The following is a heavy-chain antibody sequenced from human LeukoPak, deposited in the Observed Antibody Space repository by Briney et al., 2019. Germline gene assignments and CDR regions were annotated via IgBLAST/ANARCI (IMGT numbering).Heavy chain of an antibody. Sequence: GGSLRLSCAASGFTFSSSAMSWVRQAPGKGLEWVSSISGSGDSTYYADSVKGRFTISRDNSKNTLYLQMNSLRAEDTAVYYCARDSGRYLRYFDLWGRGTLVTVSS. J-gene: IGHJ2*01. CDR3: ARDSGRYLRYFDL. D-gene: IGHD1-26*01. CDR2: ISGSGDST. V-gene: IGHV3-23*01. CDR1: GFTFSSSA.